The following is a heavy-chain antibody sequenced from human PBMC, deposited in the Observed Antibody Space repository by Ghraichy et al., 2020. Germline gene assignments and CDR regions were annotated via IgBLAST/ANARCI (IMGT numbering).Heavy chain of an antibody. CDR3: ARHPPVRASNYGSTFYDYHMYV. CDR2: SYYLGST. V-gene: IGHV4-39*01. CDR1: GGSINSANYY. Sequence: SQTLSLTCTVSGGSINSANYYWAWVRQPPGKGLEWIGCSYYLGSTYYSRSLKSRVTISVDTSKNQFSLRLTSMTAADAAVYYCARHPPVRASNYGSTFYDYHMYVWGQGTAVIVSS. J-gene: IGHJ6*02. D-gene: IGHD3-10*01.